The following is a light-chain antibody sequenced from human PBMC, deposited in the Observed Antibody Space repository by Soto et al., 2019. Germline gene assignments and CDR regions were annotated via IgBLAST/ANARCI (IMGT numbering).Light chain of an antibody. CDR3: QQDNNWPPLT. V-gene: IGKV3-15*01. J-gene: IGKJ4*01. CDR1: QSVSSN. Sequence: EIVMTQSPATLSVSPGERATLSCRASQSVSSNLAWYQQKPGQAPGLLIYGASTRATGIPARFSGSGSGTEFTITISSLQSEDFVVYYCQQDNNWPPLTFGGGTKVEIK. CDR2: GAS.